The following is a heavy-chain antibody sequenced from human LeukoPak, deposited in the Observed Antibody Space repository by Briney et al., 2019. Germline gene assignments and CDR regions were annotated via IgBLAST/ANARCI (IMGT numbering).Heavy chain of an antibody. Sequence: GASVKVSCKASGYTFTSYDINWVRQATGQGLEWMGWMNPNSGNTGYAQKFQGRVTMTRDTSISTAYMELSRLRSDDTAVYYCARDGTYCSGGSCYYYYMDVWGKGTTVTVSS. J-gene: IGHJ6*03. CDR2: MNPNSGNT. CDR3: ARDGTYCSGGSCYYYYMDV. D-gene: IGHD2-15*01. CDR1: GYTFTSYD. V-gene: IGHV1-8*02.